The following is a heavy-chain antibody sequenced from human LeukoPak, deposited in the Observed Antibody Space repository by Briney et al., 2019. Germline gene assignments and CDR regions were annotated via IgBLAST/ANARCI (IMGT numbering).Heavy chain of an antibody. CDR3: ARGSRDGYIEYYFDY. CDR1: GGSFSGYY. Sequence: LETLSLTCAVYGGSFSGYYWSWIRQPPGKGLEWIGEINHSGSTNYNPSLKSRVTISVDTSKNQFSLKLSSVTAADTAVYYCARGSRDGYIEYYFDYWGQGTLVTVSS. J-gene: IGHJ4*02. CDR2: INHSGST. V-gene: IGHV4-34*01. D-gene: IGHD5-24*01.